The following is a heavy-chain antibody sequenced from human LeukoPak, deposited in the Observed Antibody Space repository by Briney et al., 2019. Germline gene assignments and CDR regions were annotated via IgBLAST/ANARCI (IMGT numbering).Heavy chain of an antibody. CDR1: GFTFSSYG. Sequence: GGTLRLSCAASGFTFSSYGMSWVRQAPGKGLEWVSAISGSGGSTYYADSVKGRFTISRDNSKNTLYLQMNSLRAEDTAVYYCAKDSNWNDGKFDPWGQGTLVTVSS. V-gene: IGHV3-23*01. J-gene: IGHJ5*02. CDR3: AKDSNWNDGKFDP. D-gene: IGHD1-20*01. CDR2: ISGSGGST.